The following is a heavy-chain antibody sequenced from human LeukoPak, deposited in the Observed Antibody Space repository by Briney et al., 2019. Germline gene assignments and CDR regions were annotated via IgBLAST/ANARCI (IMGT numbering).Heavy chain of an antibody. CDR2: INHSGST. CDR1: GGSFSGYY. V-gene: IGHV4-34*01. D-gene: IGHD2-8*02. CDR3: AGFNTVDY. J-gene: IGHJ4*02. Sequence: SETLSLTCTVSGGSFSGYYWTWIRQPPGKGLEWLGEINHSGSTNYNPSLKSRFTISVDTSKNQFSLKLSSVTAADTAVYYCAGFNTVDYWGQGTLVTVSS.